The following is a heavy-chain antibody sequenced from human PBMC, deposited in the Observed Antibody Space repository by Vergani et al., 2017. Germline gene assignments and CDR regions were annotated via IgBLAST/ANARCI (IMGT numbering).Heavy chain of an antibody. CDR1: GFPFSSYE. CDR2: ISSSGSTI. CDR3: ARYSRRGYGPSLLY. V-gene: IGHV3-48*03. D-gene: IGHD1-26*01. Sequence: EVQLVESGGGLVQPGGSLRLSCAASGFPFSSYEMNWVGQAPGKGLEGVSYISSSGSTIYYADAVKGRFTISRDNAKTSLYLQMNSLRAEDTAVIYCARYSRRGYGPSLLYWGQGTLVTVSS. J-gene: IGHJ4*02.